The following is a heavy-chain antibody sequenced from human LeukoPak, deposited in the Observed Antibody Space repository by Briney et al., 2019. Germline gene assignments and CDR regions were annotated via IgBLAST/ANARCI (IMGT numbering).Heavy chain of an antibody. CDR2: ISGSGGST. CDR3: AKDSGAASDFDAFAV. Sequence: SGGSLRLSCAASGFTFRNSAMNWVRQSPGKGLEWVSGISGSGGSTYYADSVKGRFTISRDNSKNTLYLQMNSLRAEDSAGYYCAKDSGAASDFDAFAVWGQGTMVAVSS. D-gene: IGHD6-13*01. J-gene: IGHJ3*01. V-gene: IGHV3-23*01. CDR1: GFTFRNSA.